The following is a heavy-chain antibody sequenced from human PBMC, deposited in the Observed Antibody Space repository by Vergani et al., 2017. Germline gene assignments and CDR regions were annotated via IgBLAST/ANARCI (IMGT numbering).Heavy chain of an antibody. CDR2: IIPIFGTA. D-gene: IGHD3-16*01. J-gene: IGHJ5*02. CDR3: ARDPGDGPKEGWFYP. CDR1: GGTFSSYA. V-gene: IGHV1-69*13. Sequence: QVQLVQSGAEVKKPGSSVKVSCKASGGTFSSYAISWVRQAPGQGLEWMGRIIPIFGTANYAQKFQDRVTITADESTSTAYMELGSLRSEDTAVYYCARDPGDGPKEGWFYPWGQGTLVTVSS.